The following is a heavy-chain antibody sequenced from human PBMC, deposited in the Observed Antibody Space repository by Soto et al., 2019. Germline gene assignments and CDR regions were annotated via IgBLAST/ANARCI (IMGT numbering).Heavy chain of an antibody. Sequence: ASVKVSCKASGGTFSSYAISWVRQAPGQGLEWMGGIIPIFGTANYAQKFQGRVTITADESTSTAYMELSSLRSEDTAVYYCARAQGRIWSGYCPLLGYYGMDVWGQGTTVTVSS. CDR3: ARAQGRIWSGYCPLLGYYGMDV. J-gene: IGHJ6*02. D-gene: IGHD3-3*01. CDR2: IIPIFGTA. CDR1: GGTFSSYA. V-gene: IGHV1-69*13.